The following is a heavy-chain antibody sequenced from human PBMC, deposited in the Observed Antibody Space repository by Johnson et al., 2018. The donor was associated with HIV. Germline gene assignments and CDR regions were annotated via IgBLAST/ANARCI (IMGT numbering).Heavy chain of an antibody. V-gene: IGHV3-13*01. D-gene: IGHD2-8*02. Sequence: VQLVESGGGVVQPGRSLRLSCAASGFTFSNYGMHWVRQATGKGLEWVSAIGTAGDTYYPGSVKGRFTISRENAKNSLYLQMNSLRAEDTAVYYCAKDWDIVLERPYAFDIWGQGTMVTVSS. CDR1: GFTFSNYG. CDR2: IGTAGDT. CDR3: AKDWDIVLERPYAFDI. J-gene: IGHJ3*02.